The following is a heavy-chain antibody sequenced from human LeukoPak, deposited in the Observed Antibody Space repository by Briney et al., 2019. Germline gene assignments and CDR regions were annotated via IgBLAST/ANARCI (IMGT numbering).Heavy chain of an antibody. CDR3: AKDYSGSYYYYGMDV. CDR1: GFTFSSYA. V-gene: IGHV3-23*01. J-gene: IGHJ6*02. CDR2: ISGSGGST. Sequence: GGSLRLSCAASGFTFSSYAMSWVRQAPGKGLEWVSAISGSGGSTYYADSVKGRFTISRDNSKNTLYLQMNSLRAEDTAVYYCAKDYSGSYYYYGMDVWGXGTTVTVSS. D-gene: IGHD1-26*01.